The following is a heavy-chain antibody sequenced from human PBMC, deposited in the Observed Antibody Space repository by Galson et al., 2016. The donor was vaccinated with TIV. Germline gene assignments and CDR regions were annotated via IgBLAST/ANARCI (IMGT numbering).Heavy chain of an antibody. CDR2: VVPILGMT. CDR1: GGTFRSYI. CDR3: AIMISSGGNIDADY. Sequence: SVKVSCKVSGGTFRSYIFSWARQAPGQGLEWMGRVVPILGMTNYAQKFQGRVTIIADEFTTTTSMELSSLRSEDTAVYYCAIMISSGGNIDADYWGRGTLVTVSS. D-gene: IGHD3-16*01. J-gene: IGHJ4*02. V-gene: IGHV1-69*02.